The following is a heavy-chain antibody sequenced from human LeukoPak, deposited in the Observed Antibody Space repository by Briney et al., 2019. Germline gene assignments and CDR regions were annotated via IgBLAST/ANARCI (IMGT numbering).Heavy chain of an antibody. CDR3: ARGSYYYDSSGYWGPNAFDI. V-gene: IGHV4-31*03. D-gene: IGHD3-22*01. Sequence: SETLSLTCTVSGVSISSGGYYWSWLRQHPGKGLEWIGYIYYSGSTYYNPSLKSRVTISVDTSKNQFSLKLSSVTAADTAVYYCARGSYYYDSSGYWGPNAFDIWGQGTMVTVSS. CDR1: GVSISSGGYY. J-gene: IGHJ3*02. CDR2: IYYSGST.